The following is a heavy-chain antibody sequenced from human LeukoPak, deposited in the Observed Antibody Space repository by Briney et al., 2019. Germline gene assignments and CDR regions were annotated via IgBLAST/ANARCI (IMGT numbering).Heavy chain of an antibody. J-gene: IGHJ4*02. CDR2: IKQDGSEK. CDR1: GFTFSSYW. V-gene: IGHV3-7*01. CDR3: ARDSGVKYSSGWYYFDY. Sequence: GGSLRLSCAASGFTFSSYWMSWARQAPGKGLEWVANIKQDGSEKYYVDSVKGRFTISRDNAKNSLYLQMNSLRAEDTAVYYCARDSGVKYSSGWYYFDYWGQGTLVTVSS. D-gene: IGHD6-19*01.